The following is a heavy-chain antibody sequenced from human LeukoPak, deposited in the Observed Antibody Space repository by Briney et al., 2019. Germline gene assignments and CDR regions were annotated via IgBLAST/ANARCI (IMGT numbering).Heavy chain of an antibody. CDR2: MNPNSGNT. J-gene: IGHJ3*02. CDR1: GYTFTSYD. D-gene: IGHD4-23*01. Sequence: ASVKVSCKASGYTFTSYDINWVRQATGHGLEWMGWMNPNSGNTGYAQKFQGRVTMTRNTSISTAYMELSSLRSEDTAAYYCARDLRGGYGGNSDAFDIWGQGTMVTVS. CDR3: ARDLRGGYGGNSDAFDI. V-gene: IGHV1-8*01.